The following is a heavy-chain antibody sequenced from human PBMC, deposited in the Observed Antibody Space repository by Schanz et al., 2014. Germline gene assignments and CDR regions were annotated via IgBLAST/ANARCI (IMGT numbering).Heavy chain of an antibody. Sequence: EVQLVESGGGVVRPGGSLRLSCAASGFSFSDYYMSWIRQAPGKGLEWLSVISASGGDTYYADSVKGRFTISRDNSKNTLYLQMNSLRAEDTAVYYCAKVRYSSGWRGDYFDEWGQGTLVTVAS. D-gene: IGHD6-25*01. J-gene: IGHJ4*02. CDR1: GFSFSDYY. CDR2: ISASGGDT. CDR3: AKVRYSSGWRGDYFDE. V-gene: IGHV3-23*04.